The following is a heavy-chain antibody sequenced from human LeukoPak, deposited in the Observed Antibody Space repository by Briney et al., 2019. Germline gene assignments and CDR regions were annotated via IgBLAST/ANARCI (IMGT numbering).Heavy chain of an antibody. Sequence: PSETLSLTCTVSGGSISGYYWSWIRQPPGKGLEWIGYIYYSGSTNYNPSLKSRVTISVDTSKNQFSLKLSSVTAADTAVYYCARDPHGSYHWFDPWGQGTLVTVSS. CDR2: IYYSGST. V-gene: IGHV4-59*01. D-gene: IGHD1-26*01. J-gene: IGHJ5*02. CDR1: GGSISGYY. CDR3: ARDPHGSYHWFDP.